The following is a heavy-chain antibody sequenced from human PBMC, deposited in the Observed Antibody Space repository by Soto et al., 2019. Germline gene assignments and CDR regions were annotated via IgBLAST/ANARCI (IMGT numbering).Heavy chain of an antibody. CDR2: ISGSGGST. Sequence: HPGGSLRLSCAASGFTFSGYAMSWVRHSPGKGLEWVSGISGSGGSTYYADSVKGRFTISRDNSKNTLYLQMNSLRAEDTAVYYCAKDTAWELSSKYYYYGLDVWGQGTTVTVSS. CDR1: GFTFSGYA. CDR3: AKDTAWELSSKYYYYGLDV. D-gene: IGHD1-26*01. V-gene: IGHV3-23*01. J-gene: IGHJ6*02.